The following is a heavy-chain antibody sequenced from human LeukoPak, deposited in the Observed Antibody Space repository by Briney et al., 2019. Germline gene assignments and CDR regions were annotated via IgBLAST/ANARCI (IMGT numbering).Heavy chain of an antibody. V-gene: IGHV3-15*01. J-gene: IGHJ4*02. CDR1: GFTFTSDA. CDR3: TTEIGYGSAQAD. Sequence: PGGSLRLSCIGTGFTFTSDAMGWVRQAPGKGLEWVGRIKSKTDGGTTDYAAPVKGRFTISRDDSKNTLYLQMNSLKTEDTAVYYCTTEIGYGSAQADWGQGTLVTVSS. CDR2: IKSKTDGGTT. D-gene: IGHD3-10*01.